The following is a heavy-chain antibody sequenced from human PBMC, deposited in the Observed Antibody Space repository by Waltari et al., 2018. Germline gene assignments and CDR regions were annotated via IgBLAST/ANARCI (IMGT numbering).Heavy chain of an antibody. CDR3: AKDDRYPDDVFGL. V-gene: IGHV3-23*01. J-gene: IGHJ3*01. D-gene: IGHD2-2*02. CDR2: ISGRGAE. Sequence: EVQLMESGGGLVQPGGSLRLSCSASALTFSTYVINWVRQAPGKGLEWGCSISGRGAEWYAESVRGRFTISRDNPKNTVFLQMNSLRVEDTALYYCAKDDRYPDDVFGLWGLGTMVTVSS. CDR1: ALTFSTYV.